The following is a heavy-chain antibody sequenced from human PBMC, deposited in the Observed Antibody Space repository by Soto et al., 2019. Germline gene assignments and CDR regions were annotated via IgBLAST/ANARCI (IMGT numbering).Heavy chain of an antibody. CDR2: INAGNGNT. CDR3: AKGPRITIFGVVIIPSWFDP. D-gene: IGHD3-3*01. CDR1: GYTFSSYA. Sequence: ASVKVSCKASGYTFSSYAMHWVRQAPGQRLERMGWINAGNGNTKYSQKFQGRVTITRDTSASTAYMELSSLRSEDTAVYYCAKGPRITIFGVVIIPSWFDPWGQGTLVTVSS. J-gene: IGHJ5*02. V-gene: IGHV1-3*01.